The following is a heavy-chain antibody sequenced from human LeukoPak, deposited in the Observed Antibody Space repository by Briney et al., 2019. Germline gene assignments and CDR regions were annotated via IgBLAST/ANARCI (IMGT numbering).Heavy chain of an antibody. Sequence: SETLSLTCTVSGGSVSSYYWSWIRQPAGKGLEWIGRIYTSGSTNYNPSLKSRVTMSVDTSKNQFSLRLSSVTAADTAVYYCARDRYYYDTSGPPLDIWGQGTMVTVSS. CDR2: IYTSGST. CDR3: ARDRYYYDTSGPPLDI. CDR1: GGSVSSYY. D-gene: IGHD3-22*01. V-gene: IGHV4-4*07. J-gene: IGHJ3*02.